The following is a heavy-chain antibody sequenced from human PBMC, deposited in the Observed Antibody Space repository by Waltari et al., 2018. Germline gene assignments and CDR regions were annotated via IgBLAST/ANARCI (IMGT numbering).Heavy chain of an antibody. CDR1: GGSISSHY. CDR2: IYYSGST. V-gene: IGHV4-59*11. D-gene: IGHD3-22*01. J-gene: IGHJ4*02. Sequence: QVQLQESGPGLVKPSETLSLTCTVSGGSISSHYWRWIRQPPGKGLEWIGYIYYSGSTNYNPSLKSRVTISVDTSKNQFSLKLSSVTAADTAVYYCARAPQNYYDSSGYYFIDYWGQGTLVTVSS. CDR3: ARAPQNYYDSSGYYFIDY.